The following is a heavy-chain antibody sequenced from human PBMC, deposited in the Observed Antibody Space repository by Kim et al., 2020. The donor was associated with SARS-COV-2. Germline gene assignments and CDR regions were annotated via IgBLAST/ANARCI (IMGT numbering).Heavy chain of an antibody. J-gene: IGHJ4*02. CDR3: AKDSSSSSAPIDY. D-gene: IGHD6-6*01. Sequence: YPETEKSRFTISRANTKDSLYLQMNSLRGEATALYYCAKDSSSSSAPIDYWGQGTLVTVSS. V-gene: IGHV3-9*01.